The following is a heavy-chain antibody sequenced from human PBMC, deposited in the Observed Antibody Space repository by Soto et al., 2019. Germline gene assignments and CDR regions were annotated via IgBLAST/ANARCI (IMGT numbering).Heavy chain of an antibody. J-gene: IGHJ4*02. V-gene: IGHV2-5*01. CDR3: AHRDGGNYYRGYFDS. Sequence: QITLKESGPTLVKPTQTLTLTCTYSGFSLTTSGAGVGWIRQPPGKALEWLALISWKDDKRYNPGLESRLTITKDTSKNQVILILTNMDPVDTATYFCAHRDGGNYYRGYFDSWGQGTLVTVSS. CDR1: GFSLTTSGAG. D-gene: IGHD1-26*01. CDR2: ISWKDDK.